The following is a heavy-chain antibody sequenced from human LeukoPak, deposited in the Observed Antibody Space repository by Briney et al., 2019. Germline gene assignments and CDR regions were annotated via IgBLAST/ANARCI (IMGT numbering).Heavy chain of an antibody. D-gene: IGHD3-16*01. CDR2: ISYDRSNK. CDR3: ARDLVGGGFDY. J-gene: IGHJ4*02. Sequence: GGSLRLSCADSGFTFSSYAMHWVRQAPGKGLEWVAVISYDRSNKNYVDSVKGRFTISRDNSKNTLYLQMNSLRAEDTAVYYCARDLVGGGFDYWGQGTLVTVSS. V-gene: IGHV3-30-3*01. CDR1: GFTFSSYA.